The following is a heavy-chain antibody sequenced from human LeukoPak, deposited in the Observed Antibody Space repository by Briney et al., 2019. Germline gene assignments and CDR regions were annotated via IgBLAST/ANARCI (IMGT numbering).Heavy chain of an antibody. CDR1: GFTLSSDW. Sequence: GGSLRLSCAVSGFTLSSDWMHWVRQAPGKGLEWVSRMNQDGSDTSYADSVKGRFTISRDNAKNTVYLQMNSLRVEDSAVYYCATVFGYWGQGTPVTDSS. CDR3: ATVFGY. CDR2: MNQDGSDT. V-gene: IGHV3-74*01. J-gene: IGHJ4*02.